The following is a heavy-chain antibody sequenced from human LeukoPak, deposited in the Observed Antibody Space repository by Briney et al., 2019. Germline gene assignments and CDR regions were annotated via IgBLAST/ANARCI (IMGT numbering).Heavy chain of an antibody. Sequence: GGSLRLSCAASGFTFSSYTMFWVRQAPGKGLEWVAVISYDESNKNYADSVKGRFTISRDNSKNTLFLQMNSLRAEDTAVYYCAKGGTTIDYFDYWGQGTLVTVSS. D-gene: IGHD1-7*01. CDR1: GFTFSSYT. CDR3: AKGGTTIDYFDY. CDR2: ISYDESNK. V-gene: IGHV3-30-3*01. J-gene: IGHJ4*02.